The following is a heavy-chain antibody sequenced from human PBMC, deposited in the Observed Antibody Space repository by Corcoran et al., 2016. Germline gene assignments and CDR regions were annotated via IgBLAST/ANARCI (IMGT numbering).Heavy chain of an antibody. CDR2: ISSSSSTI. D-gene: IGHD3-22*01. V-gene: IGHV3-48*04. CDR1: GFTFSSYS. Sequence: EVQLVESGGGLVQPGGSLRLSCAASGFTFSSYSMNWVRQAPGKGLEWVSYISSSSSTIYYADSVKGRFTISRDNAKNSLYLQMNSLRAEDTAVYYGARDLGQYYYDSSGPYFDYWGQGTLVTVSS. CDR3: ARDLGQYYYDSSGPYFDY. J-gene: IGHJ4*02.